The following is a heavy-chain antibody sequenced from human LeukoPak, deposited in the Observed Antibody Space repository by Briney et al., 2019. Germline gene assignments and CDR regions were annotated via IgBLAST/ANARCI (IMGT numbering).Heavy chain of an antibody. CDR3: ARDSGGWSLDY. Sequence: SETLSLTCAVYAESFSGYYWSWIRQPPGKGLEWIGEINHSGGSNYNPSLKSRVTISVDTSKNQFSLKLRSVTAADTAVYYCARDSGGWSLDYWGQGTLATVSS. CDR1: AESFSGYY. V-gene: IGHV4-34*01. D-gene: IGHD6-19*01. J-gene: IGHJ4*02. CDR2: INHSGGS.